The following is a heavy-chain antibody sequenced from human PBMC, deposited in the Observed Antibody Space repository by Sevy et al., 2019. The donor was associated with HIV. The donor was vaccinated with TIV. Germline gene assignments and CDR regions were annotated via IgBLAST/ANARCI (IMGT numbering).Heavy chain of an antibody. D-gene: IGHD2-2*02. J-gene: IGHJ4*02. V-gene: IGHV4-59*08. CDR1: GDSINTNY. CDR2: VSHSGNT. CDR3: ARLRWDLVVVPGATPGCYFDS. Sequence: SETLSLTCTVSGDSINTNYWSWIPQPPGKGLEWMGYVSHSGNTNYNPSLTSRVSMSVDTSTNQFSLKVKSVTAADTAVYYCARLRWDLVVVPGATPGCYFDSWGQGTLVTVSS.